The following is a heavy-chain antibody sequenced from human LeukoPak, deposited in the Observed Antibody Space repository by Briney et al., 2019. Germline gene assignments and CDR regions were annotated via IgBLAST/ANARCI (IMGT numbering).Heavy chain of an antibody. D-gene: IGHD6-25*01. J-gene: IGHJ4*02. Sequence: PSETLSLTCTVSGDSISRSTYYWAWVRQPPGKGLEWIGSVYYGRSPYFNPSLESRATISVDTSKNHFSLKMSSVTAADTAVYYCARSSGTGTFSYWGQGTLVTVSS. CDR1: GDSISRSTYY. V-gene: IGHV4-39*02. CDR2: VYYGRSP. CDR3: ARSSGTGTFSY.